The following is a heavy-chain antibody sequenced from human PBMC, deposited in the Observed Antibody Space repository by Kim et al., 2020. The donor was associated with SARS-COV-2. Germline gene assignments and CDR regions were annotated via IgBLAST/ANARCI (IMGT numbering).Heavy chain of an antibody. CDR3: ARVIAARGGIDY. D-gene: IGHD6-6*01. Sequence: SSIPSLKSRVTISVDTSKTQFSLKLSSVTGADTAVYYCARVIAARGGIDYWGQGTLVTVSS. J-gene: IGHJ4*02. V-gene: IGHV4-39*01.